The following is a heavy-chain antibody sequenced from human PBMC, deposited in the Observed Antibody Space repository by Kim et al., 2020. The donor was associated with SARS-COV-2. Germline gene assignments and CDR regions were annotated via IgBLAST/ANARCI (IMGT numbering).Heavy chain of an antibody. CDR1: GGSISSYY. CDR2: IYYSGST. V-gene: IGHV4-59*08. D-gene: IGHD4-17*01. CDR3: ASDYGDYWRLTY. Sequence: SETLSLTCTVSGGSISSYYWSWIRQPPGKGLEWIGYIYYSGSTNYNPSLKSRVTISVDTSKNQFSLKLSSVTAADTAVYYCASDYGDYWRLTYWGQGTLVTVSS. J-gene: IGHJ4*02.